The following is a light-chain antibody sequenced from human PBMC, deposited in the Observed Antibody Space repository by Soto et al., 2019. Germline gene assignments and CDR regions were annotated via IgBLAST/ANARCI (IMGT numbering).Light chain of an antibody. CDR2: DVS. V-gene: IGLV2-14*03. CDR3: TSYTTSSTYV. Sequence: QSVLTQPASVSGSPVQSIAISCTGTSSFVDAYNFVSWYQHHPGKAPKLMIFDVSNRPSGVSNRFSGSKSGNTASLTISCLQAEDEADYYCTSYTTSSTYVFGTGTKVTVL. CDR1: SSFVDAYNF. J-gene: IGLJ1*01.